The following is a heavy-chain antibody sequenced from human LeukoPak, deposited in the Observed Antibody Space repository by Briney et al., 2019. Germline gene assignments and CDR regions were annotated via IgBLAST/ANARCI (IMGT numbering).Heavy chain of an antibody. V-gene: IGHV5-51*01. CDR2: IYPADSDT. Sequence: GESLKISCEASGYSFPGSWIGWVRQMPGKGLEWRGIIYPADSDTRYSPSFRGQVTMSADKSINTAYLQWSSLKASDTAMYYCARRITGTTNFDFWGQGTLVTVSS. D-gene: IGHD1-14*01. CDR3: ARRITGTTNFDF. CDR1: GYSFPGSW. J-gene: IGHJ4*02.